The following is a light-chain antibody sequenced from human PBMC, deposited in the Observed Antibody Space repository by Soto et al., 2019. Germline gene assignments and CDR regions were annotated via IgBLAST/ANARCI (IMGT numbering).Light chain of an antibody. V-gene: IGKV3-11*01. J-gene: IGKJ1*01. CDR3: KQRSNWPRT. Sequence: EIVLPQSPATLSLSPGERATLSCRASQSVSSYLAWYQQNPGQALRLLIYDASNRATGIPARFSGSGSGTDFTLTISSLEPEEFAVYYCKQRSNWPRTFGQGTKVDIK. CDR1: QSVSSY. CDR2: DAS.